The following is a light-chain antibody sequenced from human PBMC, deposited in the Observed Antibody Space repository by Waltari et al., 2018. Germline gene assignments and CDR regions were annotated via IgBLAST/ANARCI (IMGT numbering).Light chain of an antibody. CDR2: DDT. Sequence: QSALTQPPSVSGSPGPPIPISCPRTSSAVGRYSLVSWYRQHPGEAPRVLIFDDTTRPSGVSNRFSGSKSGNTASLTISGLQAEDEADYYCCSYTLTNTWLFGGGTKLTVL. J-gene: IGLJ3*02. CDR1: SSAVGRYSL. V-gene: IGLV2-23*01. CDR3: CSYTLTNTWL.